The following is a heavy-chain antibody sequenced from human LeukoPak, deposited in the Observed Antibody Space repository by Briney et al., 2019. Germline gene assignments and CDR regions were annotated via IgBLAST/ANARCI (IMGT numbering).Heavy chain of an antibody. D-gene: IGHD4-17*01. J-gene: IGHJ4*02. CDR3: ARETGSAVGSTDFDY. Sequence: GRSLRLSCAASGFTFSSYAIHWVRQAPGRGLEWVAVISYDGSNKYYADSVKGRFTISRDNSKNTLYLQMNSLRAEDAAVYYCARETGSAVGSTDFDYWGQGTLVTVSS. V-gene: IGHV3-30-3*01. CDR2: ISYDGSNK. CDR1: GFTFSSYA.